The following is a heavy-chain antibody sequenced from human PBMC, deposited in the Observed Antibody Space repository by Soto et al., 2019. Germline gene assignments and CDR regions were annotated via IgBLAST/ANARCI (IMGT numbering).Heavy chain of an antibody. V-gene: IGHV3-30*18. CDR2: ISYDGSNK. J-gene: IGHJ4*02. CDR3: AKAIFGVVIATTDY. CDR1: GFTFSSYG. D-gene: IGHD3-3*02. Sequence: GGSLRLSCAASGFTFSSYGMHWVRQAPGKGLEWVAVISYDGSNKYYADSVKGRFTISRDNSKNTLYLQMNSLRAEDTAVYYCAKAIFGVVIATTDYWGQGTLVTVSS.